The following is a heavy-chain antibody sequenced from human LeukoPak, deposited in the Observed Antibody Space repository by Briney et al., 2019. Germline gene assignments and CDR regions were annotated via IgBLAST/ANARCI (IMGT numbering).Heavy chain of an antibody. Sequence: ASVKVSCKASGYTFTTYYIHWVRQAPGQGLEWMGIISPSGAITSYAQKFQGRVTMTSDMSTRTVYMELSSLRAEDTAVYYCAKDLLYGDSYDAFDIWGQGTMVTVSS. CDR2: ISPSGAIT. J-gene: IGHJ3*02. CDR1: GYTFTTYY. V-gene: IGHV1-46*01. D-gene: IGHD4-17*01. CDR3: AKDLLYGDSYDAFDI.